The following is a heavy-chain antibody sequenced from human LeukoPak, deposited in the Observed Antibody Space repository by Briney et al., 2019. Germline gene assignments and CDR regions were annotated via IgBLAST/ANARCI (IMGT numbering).Heavy chain of an antibody. CDR3: ARDFCSSTSCLSPFDY. J-gene: IGHJ4*02. Sequence: PGGSLRLSCAASGFTFSNYAMHWVRQAPGKGLEWVAAISYDGSNKYSADSVKGRFTISRDNSKNTLYLQMNSLRAEDAAVYYCARDFCSSTSCLSPFDYWGQGTLVTVSS. D-gene: IGHD2-2*01. V-gene: IGHV3-30-3*01. CDR2: ISYDGSNK. CDR1: GFTFSNYA.